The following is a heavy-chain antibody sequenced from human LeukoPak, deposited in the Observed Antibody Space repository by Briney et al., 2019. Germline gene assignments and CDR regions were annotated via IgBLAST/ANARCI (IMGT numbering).Heavy chain of an antibody. D-gene: IGHD6-6*01. CDR1: GYTFTGYY. Sequence: ASVKVSCKASGYTFTGYYMHWVRQAPGQGLEWMGRINPNSGGTNYAQKFQGRVTMTRDTSISTAYMELSRLRSDDTAIYYCVRYSTSSYYFDYWGQGTLVTVSS. CDR3: VRYSTSSYYFDY. V-gene: IGHV1-2*06. J-gene: IGHJ4*02. CDR2: INPNSGGT.